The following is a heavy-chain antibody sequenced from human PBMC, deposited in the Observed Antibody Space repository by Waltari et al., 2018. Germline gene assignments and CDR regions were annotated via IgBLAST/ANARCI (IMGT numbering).Heavy chain of an antibody. CDR3: ARDRPWAIAARPRGWFDP. Sequence: QVQLVQSGAEVKKPGASVKVSCKASGYTFTGYYMHWVRQAPGQGLEWMGRINPNSGGTNYAQKFQGRVTMTRDTSISTAYMELSRLRSDDTAVYYCARDRPWAIAARPRGWFDPWGQGTLVTVSS. D-gene: IGHD6-6*01. CDR1: GYTFTGYY. CDR2: INPNSGGT. J-gene: IGHJ5*02. V-gene: IGHV1-2*06.